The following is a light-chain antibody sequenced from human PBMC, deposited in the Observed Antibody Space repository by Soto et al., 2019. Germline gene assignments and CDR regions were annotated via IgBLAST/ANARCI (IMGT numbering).Light chain of an antibody. CDR1: SSDVGSYNL. J-gene: IGLJ1*01. CDR2: EGS. Sequence: QSVLTQPASVSGSPGQSITISCAGTSSDVGSYNLVSWYQQHPGKAPKLMIYEGSERPSGVSKRFSGSKSGNTASLTISGLQAGDEADYYCCSYAGSNTYVFGSGTKVTVL. CDR3: CSYAGSNTYV. V-gene: IGLV2-23*01.